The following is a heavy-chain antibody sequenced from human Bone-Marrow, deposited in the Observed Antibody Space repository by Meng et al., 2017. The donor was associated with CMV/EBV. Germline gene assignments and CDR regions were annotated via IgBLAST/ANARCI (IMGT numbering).Heavy chain of an antibody. CDR3: ARGAYLPPGYYYGMDV. CDR2: IIPILGIA. CDR1: GGTFSSYT. Sequence: GGSLRLSCKASGGTFSSYTISWVRQAPGQGLEWMGRIIPILGIANYAQKFQGRVTITADKSTSTAYMELSSLRSEDTAVYYCARGAYLPPGYYYGMDVWGQGTTVTVSS. D-gene: IGHD1-26*01. V-gene: IGHV1-69*02. J-gene: IGHJ6*02.